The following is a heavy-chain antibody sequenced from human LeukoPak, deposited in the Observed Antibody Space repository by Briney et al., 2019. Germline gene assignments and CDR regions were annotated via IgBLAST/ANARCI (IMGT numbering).Heavy chain of an antibody. CDR2: ISSSGSTI. CDR1: GFTFSDYY. CDR3: AREGPVVRGSEVDY. Sequence: GGSLRLSCAASGFTFSDYYMSWIRQAPGKGLEWVSYISSSGSTIYYADSVKGRFAISRDNAKNSLYLQLNSLRDEDTAVYYCAREGPVVRGSEVDYWGQGTLVTVSS. J-gene: IGHJ4*02. V-gene: IGHV3-11*04. D-gene: IGHD4-23*01.